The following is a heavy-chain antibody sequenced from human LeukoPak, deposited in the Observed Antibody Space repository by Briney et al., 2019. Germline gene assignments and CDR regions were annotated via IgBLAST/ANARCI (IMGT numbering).Heavy chain of an antibody. CDR2: IYTSGST. CDR1: GGSISSGSYY. Sequence: SETLSLNCTVSGGSISSGSYYWSWIRQPAGKGLEWIGRIYTSGSTNYNPSLKSRVTISVDTSKNQFSLKLSSVTAADTAVYYCARDRIYYYYMDVWGKGTTVTVSS. V-gene: IGHV4-61*02. J-gene: IGHJ6*03. CDR3: ARDRIYYYYMDV.